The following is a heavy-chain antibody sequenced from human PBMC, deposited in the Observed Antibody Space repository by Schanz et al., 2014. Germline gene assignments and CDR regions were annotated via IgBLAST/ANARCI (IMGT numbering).Heavy chain of an antibody. CDR1: GYSINTSDW. CDR3: ASKGLTTDAFDI. J-gene: IGHJ3*02. Sequence: QVQLQESGPGLVKPSDTLSLTCAVSGYSINTSDWWGWIRQPPGKGLEWIGYIYYSGSTYYNPSLKSQSTISVDTSKNQSSLRLSSVTAVDTAVYYCASKGLTTDAFDIWGQGTMVTVSS. CDR2: IYYSGST. D-gene: IGHD2-8*01. V-gene: IGHV4-28*07.